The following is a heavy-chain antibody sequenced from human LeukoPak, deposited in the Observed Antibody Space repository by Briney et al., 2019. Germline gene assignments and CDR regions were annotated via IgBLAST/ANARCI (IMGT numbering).Heavy chain of an antibody. J-gene: IGHJ5*02. CDR1: GGSFSGYY. Sequence: PSETLSLTCAVYGGSFSGYYWSWIRQPPGKGLEWIGEINHSGSTNYNPSLKSRVTISVDTSKNQFSLKLSSVTAADTAVYYCARAKGSPGHRGKNWFDPWGQGTLVTVSS. CDR2: INHSGST. D-gene: IGHD1-14*01. CDR3: ARAKGSPGHRGKNWFDP. V-gene: IGHV4-34*01.